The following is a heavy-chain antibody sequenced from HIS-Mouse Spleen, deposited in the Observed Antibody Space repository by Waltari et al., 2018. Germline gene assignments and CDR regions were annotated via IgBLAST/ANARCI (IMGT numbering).Heavy chain of an antibody. J-gene: IGHJ4*02. V-gene: IGHV2-70*15. Sequence: QVTLRESGPALVTPPQTLTLTCTFSGFSLSTTGMCVSWTRQPTGKDPEWLARIDCDDDKYYSTSLKTRLTISKDTSKNQVVLTMTNMDPVDTATYYCARIAEGYTSGWYAFDYWGQGTLVTVSS. CDR1: GFSLSTTGMC. CDR3: ARIAEGYTSGWYAFDY. D-gene: IGHD6-19*01. CDR2: IDCDDDK.